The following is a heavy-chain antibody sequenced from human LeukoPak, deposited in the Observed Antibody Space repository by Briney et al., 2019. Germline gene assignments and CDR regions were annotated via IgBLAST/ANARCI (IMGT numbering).Heavy chain of an antibody. Sequence: GEPLKISCKGSGYDFSGYWVGRVGPIPGKDLSWMGSVYPGDSQTRYSPSYQDQVTISADRSISPAYLQCSSLKASDTATYYCARFGGASLLYNWFDLWGQGTLVTVSS. CDR1: GYDFSGYW. CDR3: ARFGGASLLYNWFDL. D-gene: IGHD2/OR15-2a*01. J-gene: IGHJ5*02. V-gene: IGHV5-51*01. CDR2: VYPGDSQT.